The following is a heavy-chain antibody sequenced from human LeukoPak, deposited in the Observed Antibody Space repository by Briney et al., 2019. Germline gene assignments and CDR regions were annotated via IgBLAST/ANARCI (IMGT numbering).Heavy chain of an antibody. J-gene: IGHJ4*02. CDR3: ARDEPNSGSYYDY. CDR1: GGSISSYY. Sequence: KPSETLSLTCTVSGGSISSYYWSWIRKPAGKGLEWIGRIYTSGSTNYNPSLKSRVTMSVDTSKNQFSLKLSSVTAADTAVYYCARDEPNSGSYYDYWGQGTLVTVSS. V-gene: IGHV4-4*07. D-gene: IGHD1-26*01. CDR2: IYTSGST.